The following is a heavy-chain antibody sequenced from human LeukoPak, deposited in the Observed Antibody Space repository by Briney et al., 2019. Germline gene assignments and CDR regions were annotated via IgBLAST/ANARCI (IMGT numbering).Heavy chain of an antibody. CDR3: AKSGERSSSWYFSPFDY. Sequence: PGGSLRLSCAASGFTFSSYAMSWVRQAPGKGLEWVSAISGSGGSTYYADSVKGRFTISRDNSKNTLYLQMNSLRAEDTAVYYCAKSGERSSSWYFSPFDYWGQGTLVTVSS. D-gene: IGHD6-13*01. CDR2: ISGSGGST. J-gene: IGHJ4*02. CDR1: GFTFSSYA. V-gene: IGHV3-23*01.